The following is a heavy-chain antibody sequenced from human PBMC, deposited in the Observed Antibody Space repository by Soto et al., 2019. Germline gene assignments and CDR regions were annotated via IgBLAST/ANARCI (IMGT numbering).Heavy chain of an antibody. J-gene: IGHJ3*02. Sequence: SETLSLRSTVAGGFSNSGDYYWSWIRKPPGEGLEWIAYIYYSGIIYYNPSLKSRVTMSRDTSKNQFSLKLDSVTAADTAVYYCAREVGEVDYSSSSDAFDIWGQGTMVTVSS. CDR1: GGFSNSGDYY. CDR2: IYYSGII. D-gene: IGHD6-6*01. V-gene: IGHV4-30-4*08. CDR3: AREVGEVDYSSSSDAFDI.